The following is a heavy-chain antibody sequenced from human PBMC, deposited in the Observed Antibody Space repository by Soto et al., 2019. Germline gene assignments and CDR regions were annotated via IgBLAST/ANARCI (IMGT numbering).Heavy chain of an antibody. Sequence: SETLSLTCAVYGGFFSGCYWSWIRQPPGKGLEWIGEINHSGSTNYNPSLKSRVTISVDTSKNQFSLKLSSVTAADTAVYYCARDPIVLMVYANYYGMDVWGQGTTVTVSS. CDR2: INHSGST. D-gene: IGHD2-8*01. V-gene: IGHV4-34*01. J-gene: IGHJ6*02. CDR3: ARDPIVLMVYANYYGMDV. CDR1: GGFFSGCY.